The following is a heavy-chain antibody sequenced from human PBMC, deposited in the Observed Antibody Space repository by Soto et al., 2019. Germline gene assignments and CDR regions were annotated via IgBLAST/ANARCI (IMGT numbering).Heavy chain of an antibody. CDR3: ARSLTIFGVVTPFDY. CDR2: ISSSSSYI. V-gene: IGHV3-21*01. CDR1: GFTFSSYS. D-gene: IGHD3-3*01. J-gene: IGHJ4*02. Sequence: GGSLRLSCAASGFTFSSYSMNWVRQAPGKGLEWVSSISSSSSYIYYADSVKGRFTISRDKAKNSLYLQMNSLRAEDTAVYYCARSLTIFGVVTPFDYWGQGTLVTVSS.